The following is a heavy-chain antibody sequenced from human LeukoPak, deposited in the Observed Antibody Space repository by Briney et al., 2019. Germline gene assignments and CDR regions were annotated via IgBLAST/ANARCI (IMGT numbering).Heavy chain of an antibody. CDR3: ARDGATVTTNIPFDY. D-gene: IGHD4-17*01. CDR2: INPNSGGT. J-gene: IGHJ4*02. Sequence: ASVKVSCKASGYTFTGYYMHWVRQAPGQGLEWMGWINPNSGGTNYAQKFQGRVTVTRDTSISTAYMELSRLRSDDTAVYYCARDGATVTTNIPFDYWGQGTLVTVSS. CDR1: GYTFTGYY. V-gene: IGHV1-2*02.